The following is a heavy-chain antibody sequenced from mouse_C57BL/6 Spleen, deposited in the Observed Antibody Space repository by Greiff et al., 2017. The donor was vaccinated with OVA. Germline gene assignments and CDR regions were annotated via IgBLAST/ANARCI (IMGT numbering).Heavy chain of an antibody. Sequence: EVKLMESGGGLVKPGGSLKLSCAASGFTFSDYGMHWVRQAPEKGLEWVAYISSGSSTIYYADTVKGRFTISRDNAKNTLFLQMTSLRSEDTAMYYCAREDYYGSSYVDYWGQGTTLTVSS. D-gene: IGHD1-1*01. V-gene: IGHV5-17*01. CDR1: GFTFSDYG. CDR3: AREDYYGSSYVDY. J-gene: IGHJ2*01. CDR2: ISSGSSTI.